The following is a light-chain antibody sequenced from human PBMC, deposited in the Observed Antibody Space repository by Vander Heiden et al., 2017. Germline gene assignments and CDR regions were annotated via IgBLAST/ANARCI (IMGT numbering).Light chain of an antibody. CDR1: QSVFYSSNNKNY. Sequence: DIVMTQSPDPLAVSLGERATINCKASQSVFYSSNNKNYLAWYQQRPGQPPKPLIYWASTRKSGVPDRFSGSGSGTDFILTISSLQAEDVAVYYCQQYYTTPQTFGQGTRLEIK. CDR2: WAS. V-gene: IGKV4-1*01. J-gene: IGKJ5*01. CDR3: QQYYTTPQT.